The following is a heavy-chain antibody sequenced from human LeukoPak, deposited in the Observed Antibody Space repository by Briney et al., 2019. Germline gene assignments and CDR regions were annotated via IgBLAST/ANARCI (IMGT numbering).Heavy chain of an antibody. J-gene: IGHJ4*02. V-gene: IGHV3-23*01. D-gene: IGHD2/OR15-2a*01. Sequence: QSGGSLRLSCEASGFTFSNYAMSWVRQAPGKGLEWVSSIRASGGSTYYADSVKGRFTISRDNSKNTLFLQMNSLRPEDTAVYYCAREWRLSAFDYWGQGTLVTVSS. CDR1: GFTFSNYA. CDR2: IRASGGST. CDR3: AREWRLSAFDY.